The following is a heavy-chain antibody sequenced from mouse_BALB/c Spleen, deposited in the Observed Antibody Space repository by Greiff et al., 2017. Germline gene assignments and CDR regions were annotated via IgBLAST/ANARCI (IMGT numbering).Heavy chain of an antibody. V-gene: IGHV2-9*02. CDR2: IWAGGST. CDR1: GFSLTSYG. Sequence: VHLVESGPGLVAPSQSLSITCTVSGFSLTSYGVHWVRQPPGKGLEWLGVIWAGGSTNYNSALMSRLSISKDNSKSQVFLKMNSLQTDDTAMYYCAREGNYAMDYWGQGTSVTVSS. CDR3: AREGNYAMDY. J-gene: IGHJ4*01.